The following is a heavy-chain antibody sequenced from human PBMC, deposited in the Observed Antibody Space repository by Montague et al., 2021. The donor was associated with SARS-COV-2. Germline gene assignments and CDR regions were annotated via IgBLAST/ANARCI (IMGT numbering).Heavy chain of an antibody. CDR2: IYYTGST. V-gene: IGHV4-61*01. Sequence: SETLSLTCSVSGGSVSSGIYYWSWIRQPPGEGLEWIGYIYYTGSTSYNPSLKSRVTISVDISKNQFSLKLTSVTAADTAVYYCARDRLPGSAEWFLGIDTWGQGAPVTVSS. CDR3: ARDRLPGSAEWFLGIDT. J-gene: IGHJ5*02. D-gene: IGHD3-3*01. CDR1: GGSVSSGIYY.